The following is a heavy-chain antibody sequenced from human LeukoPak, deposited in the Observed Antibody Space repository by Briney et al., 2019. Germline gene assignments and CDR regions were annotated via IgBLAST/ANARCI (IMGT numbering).Heavy chain of an antibody. CDR3: ARGSRGYSGYAVGKLDY. D-gene: IGHD5-12*01. CDR2: INHSGST. V-gene: IGHV4-34*01. CDR1: GGSFSGYY. Sequence: SETLSLTCAVYGGSFSGYYWSWIRQPPGKGLEWIGEINHSGSTNYSPSLKSRVTISVDTSKNQFSLKLSSVTAADTAVYYCARGSRGYSGYAVGKLDYWGQGTLVTVSS. J-gene: IGHJ4*02.